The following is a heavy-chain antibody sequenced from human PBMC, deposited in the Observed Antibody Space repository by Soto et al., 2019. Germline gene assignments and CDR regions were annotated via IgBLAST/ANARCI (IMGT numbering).Heavy chain of an antibody. D-gene: IGHD3-10*01. J-gene: IGHJ4*01. Sequence: ASVKISCKASGYIFTSYYIHSVRQAPGQGLEWMGWINPFDGSRMFAQSFQGRDTMTRDTSTSTVYVEVSSLRSADTAVYYCSRVDPGETSPFDRWG. CDR1: GYIFTSYY. CDR2: INPFDGSR. V-gene: IGHV1-46*03. CDR3: SRVDPGETSPFDR.